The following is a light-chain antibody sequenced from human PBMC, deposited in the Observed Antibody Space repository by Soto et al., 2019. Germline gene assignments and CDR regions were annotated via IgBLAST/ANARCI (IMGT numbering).Light chain of an antibody. CDR1: STDVGGYNY. CDR3: QAYDYSLTASV. J-gene: IGLJ3*02. CDR2: EVS. V-gene: IGLV2-8*01. Sequence: QSVLTQPPSAAGSPGQSVTISCTGTSTDVGGYNYVSWYQQYPGKAPKLMIYEVSKRPSGVPDRFSGSKSGNTASLTVSGLQAEDEADYYCQAYDYSLTASVFGGGTKLTVL.